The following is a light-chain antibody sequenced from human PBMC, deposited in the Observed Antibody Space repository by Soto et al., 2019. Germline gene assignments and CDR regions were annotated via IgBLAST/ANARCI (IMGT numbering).Light chain of an antibody. CDR2: DAS. J-gene: IGKJ3*01. Sequence: IELPQSPSTLSLSPGERATLSCRASQSVSSYLAWYQQKPGQAPRLLIYDASNRATGIPARFSGSGSGTDFTLTISSLEPEDFAVYYCQQRSNWLPFTFGPGTKVDIK. CDR3: QQRSNWLPFT. CDR1: QSVSSY. V-gene: IGKV3-11*01.